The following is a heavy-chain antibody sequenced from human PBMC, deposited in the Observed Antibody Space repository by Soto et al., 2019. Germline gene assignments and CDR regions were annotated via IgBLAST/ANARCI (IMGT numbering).Heavy chain of an antibody. J-gene: IGHJ4*02. Sequence: SETLSLTCNVSAGSITTDYWSWIRQAPGRGLEWIGYISSSGIPIYTPSLKSRVTISVDPSKNHFSLKLSSVTAADTAVYYCARSTRGYSGYASHIDNWGQGTQVTVSS. CDR1: AGSITTDY. CDR3: ARSTRGYSGYASHIDN. CDR2: ISSSGIP. V-gene: IGHV4-59*01. D-gene: IGHD5-12*01.